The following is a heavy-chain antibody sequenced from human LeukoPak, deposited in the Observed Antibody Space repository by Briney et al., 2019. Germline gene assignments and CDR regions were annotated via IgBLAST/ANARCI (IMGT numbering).Heavy chain of an antibody. CDR1: GGSFSDYH. Sequence: PSETLSLTCGVYGGSFSDYHWNWIRQSPGKGLEWIGEISHSGSTNYNPSLKSRVTISVDTSKNQFSLKLSSVTAADTAVYYCARDDSRNWNHEDPFDSWGQGTLVTVSS. CDR2: ISHSGST. CDR3: ARDDSRNWNHEDPFDS. D-gene: IGHD1-1*01. J-gene: IGHJ4*02. V-gene: IGHV4-34*01.